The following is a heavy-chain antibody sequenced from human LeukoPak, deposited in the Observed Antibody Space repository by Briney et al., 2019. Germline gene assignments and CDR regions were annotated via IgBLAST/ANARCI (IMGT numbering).Heavy chain of an antibody. V-gene: IGHV3-21*01. CDR3: ARGATSYTRCFDP. D-gene: IGHD1-1*01. CDR2: ISRSSDSI. J-gene: IGHJ5*02. CDR1: GFAFSSYS. Sequence: GGSLRLSCAASGFAFSSYSMTWVRQAPGKGLEWVSIISRSSDSIIYADSVKGRFTISRDNAKNSLYLDMNSLTAEDTAVYYCARGATSYTRCFDPWGQGTLVTVSS.